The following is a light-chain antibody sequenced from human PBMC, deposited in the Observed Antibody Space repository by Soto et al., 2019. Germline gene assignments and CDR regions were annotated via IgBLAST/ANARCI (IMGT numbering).Light chain of an antibody. Sequence: DIQLTQSPSFLSASVGDTVTITCRASQALSNYLAWYQQRPGKPPDLLIYSASTLQSGVPSRFGVIGSETEFSLTIRALQPEDFATYYCQQLSRYPLTFGGGTKVDIK. CDR2: SAS. V-gene: IGKV1-9*01. J-gene: IGKJ4*01. CDR3: QQLSRYPLT. CDR1: QALSNY.